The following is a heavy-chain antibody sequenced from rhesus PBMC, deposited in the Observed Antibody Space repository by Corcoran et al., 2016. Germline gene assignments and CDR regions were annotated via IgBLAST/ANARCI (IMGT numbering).Heavy chain of an antibody. J-gene: IGHJ4*01. CDR2: ISGSSGST. CDR3: ARGGTVTFFDY. D-gene: IGHD4-23*01. V-gene: IGHV4-65*01. CDR1: GGSVSSSDW. Sequence: QVQLQESGPGLVKPSETLSLTCAVSGGSVSSSDWWSWIRQPPGKGLEWIGYISGSSGSTYYNPSLKSRVTISTDTSKNQFSLKRSSVTAADTAVYYCARGGTVTFFDYWGQGVLVTVSS.